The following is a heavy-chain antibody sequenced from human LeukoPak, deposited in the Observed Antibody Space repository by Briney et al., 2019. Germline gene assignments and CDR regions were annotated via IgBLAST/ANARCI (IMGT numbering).Heavy chain of an antibody. CDR1: GGSISSTSYY. CDR3: ARAASLGRGIAATNVDY. J-gene: IGHJ4*02. CDR2: IYYSGST. Sequence: SETLSLTCTVSGGSISSTSYYWGWIRQPPGKGLEWIGSIYYSGSTYDNPSLNSRVTISVDTSKNPSSLKLSSVTAADTAVYYCARAASLGRGIAATNVDYWGEGTLVSVSS. V-gene: IGHV4-39*07. D-gene: IGHD6-13*01.